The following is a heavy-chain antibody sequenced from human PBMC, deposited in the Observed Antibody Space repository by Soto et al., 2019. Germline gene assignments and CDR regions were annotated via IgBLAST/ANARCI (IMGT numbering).Heavy chain of an antibody. D-gene: IGHD3-16*02. V-gene: IGHV3-7*01. J-gene: IGHJ4*02. CDR1: GFSFSSYW. CDR2: VSSDGRDK. Sequence: EVQLEESGGGLVQPGGSLRLSCAASGFSFSSYWMSWVRQAPEKGPEWVAIVSSDGRDKTYADSVKGRFTISRDNAENSLFLQKNSPKADDTAVYYCAREDRYSGPFDYWGQGALVTVSS. CDR3: AREDRYSGPFDY.